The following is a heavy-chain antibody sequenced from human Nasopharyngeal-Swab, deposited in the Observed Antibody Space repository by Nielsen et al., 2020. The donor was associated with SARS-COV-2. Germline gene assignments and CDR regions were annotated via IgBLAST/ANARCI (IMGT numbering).Heavy chain of an antibody. CDR2: IAHDASNE. CDR3: AREVGPSKRFAY. V-gene: IGHV3-30*03. J-gene: IGHJ4*02. Sequence: GESLKISCAASGFTFSSFGMHWVRQAPGKGLEWVAFIAHDASNEYYGDSVKGRFSISRDSSKNTLYLQMDSLRSEDTAVYYCAREVGPSKRFAYWGQGTLVIVSS. D-gene: IGHD1-26*01. CDR1: GFTFSSFG.